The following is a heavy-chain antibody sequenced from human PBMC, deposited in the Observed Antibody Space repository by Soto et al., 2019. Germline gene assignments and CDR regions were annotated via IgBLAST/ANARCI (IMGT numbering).Heavy chain of an antibody. V-gene: IGHV4-59*01. CDR2: IHYTGRT. CDR1: GGSIRSYY. J-gene: IGHJ5*02. Sequence: KTSETLSLTCTVSGGSIRSYYWTWIRRSPGKGLEWIGYIHYTGRTNNNPSLKSRVTMSVDTSKNQFSLKLSSVIAADTAVYYCARDLTIGGFFDPWGQGTLVTVSS. D-gene: IGHD3-10*01. CDR3: ARDLTIGGFFDP.